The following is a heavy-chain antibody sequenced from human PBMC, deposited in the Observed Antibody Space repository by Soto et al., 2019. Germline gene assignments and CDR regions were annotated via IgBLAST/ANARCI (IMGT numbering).Heavy chain of an antibody. CDR1: GGTFSSYT. CDR3: AREVRANPQYCSGGSCYYYYGMDV. J-gene: IGHJ6*02. D-gene: IGHD2-15*01. CDR2: IIPILGIA. Sequence: ASVKVSCKASGGTFSSYTISWVRQAPGQGLEWMGRIIPILGIANYAQKFQGRVTITADKSTSTAYMELSSLRSEDTAVYYGAREVRANPQYCSGGSCYYYYGMDVWGQGTTVTVSS. V-gene: IGHV1-69*04.